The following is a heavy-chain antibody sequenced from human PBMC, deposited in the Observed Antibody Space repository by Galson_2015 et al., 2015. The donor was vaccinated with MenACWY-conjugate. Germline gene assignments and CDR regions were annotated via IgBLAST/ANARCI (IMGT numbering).Heavy chain of an antibody. CDR2: INPNSGGT. CDR3: ARGREYYDSSGYSLAFDY. J-gene: IGHJ4*02. D-gene: IGHD3-22*01. V-gene: IGHV1-2*05. Sequence: SVKVSCKASGYTFTGYYMHWVRQAPGQGLEWMGRINPNSGGTNYAQKFQGRVTMTRDTSISTAYMELSRLRSDDTVVYYCARGREYYDSSGYSLAFDYWGQGTLVTVSS. CDR1: GYTFTGYY.